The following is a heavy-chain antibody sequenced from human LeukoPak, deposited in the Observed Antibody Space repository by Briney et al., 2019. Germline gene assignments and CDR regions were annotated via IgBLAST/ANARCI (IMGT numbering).Heavy chain of an antibody. J-gene: IGHJ4*02. CDR3: ARSSADFESSGYFDC. V-gene: IGHV4-59*01. CDR1: GGSISSYY. Sequence: SETLSLTCTVSGGSISSYYWSWIRQPPGKGLEWIGYIHYSGSTKSNPSLKSRVTISLDTSKNQFSLKVSSVTAADTAVYYCARSSADFESSGYFDCWGQGTLVTVSS. D-gene: IGHD3-22*01. CDR2: IHYSGST.